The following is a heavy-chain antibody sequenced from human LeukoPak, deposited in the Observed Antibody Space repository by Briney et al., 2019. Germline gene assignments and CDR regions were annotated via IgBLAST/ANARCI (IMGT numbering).Heavy chain of an antibody. CDR1: GYTFTGNY. CDR2: INPNTGGT. Sequence: AAVKVSCKASGYTFTGNYLHWVRQVPGQGLEWMGWINPNTGGTNSAQKFQGRVTMTRDTSISTAYMELSSLRSDDTAVYYCARGHEMDYWGQGTLVTVSS. J-gene: IGHJ4*02. CDR3: ARGHEMDY. V-gene: IGHV1-2*02.